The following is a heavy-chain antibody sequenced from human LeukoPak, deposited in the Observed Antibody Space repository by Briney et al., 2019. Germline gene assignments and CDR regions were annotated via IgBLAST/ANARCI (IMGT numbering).Heavy chain of an antibody. CDR3: ATVRSSGWYVY. D-gene: IGHD6-19*01. J-gene: IGHJ4*02. CDR1: GYTLTELS. V-gene: IGHV1-24*01. CDR2: FHPEDGET. Sequence: ASVTVSCKVSGYTLTELSMHWVRQAPGKGLEWMGGFHPEDGETNNAQKFQGRVTMTEDTSTDTAYMELSSLRSEDTAVYYCATVRSSGWYVYWGQGTLVTVSS.